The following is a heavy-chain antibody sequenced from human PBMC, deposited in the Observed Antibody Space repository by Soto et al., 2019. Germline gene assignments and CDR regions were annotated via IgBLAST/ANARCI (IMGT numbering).Heavy chain of an antibody. CDR2: ISHSGST. J-gene: IGHJ4*02. Sequence: QVQLQEAGPVLVKPSQTLSLTCTFSPGAINIDTYYWSWIHQHPGKGLEWIGYISHSGSTYYNPSLRSRLTSSVDTSKNQFSLHLTSVTVADTAIYYCGAGHGYYIRYWGQGTLVTVSS. D-gene: IGHD3-22*01. V-gene: IGHV4-31*03. CDR3: GAGHGYYIRY. CDR1: PGAINIDTYY.